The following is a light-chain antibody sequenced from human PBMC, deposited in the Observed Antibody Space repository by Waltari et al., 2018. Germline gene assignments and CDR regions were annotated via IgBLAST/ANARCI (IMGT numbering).Light chain of an antibody. CDR2: AAS. Sequence: DIQMTQSPSSLSASVGDRVTITCRASQSISSYLNWYQQKPGKAPKLLIYAASSLQSGVPSRFSGSGSVTDFTLIISSLQPEDFATYYCQQSYSTLLTFGGGTKVEIK. V-gene: IGKV1-39*01. CDR3: QQSYSTLLT. CDR1: QSISSY. J-gene: IGKJ4*01.